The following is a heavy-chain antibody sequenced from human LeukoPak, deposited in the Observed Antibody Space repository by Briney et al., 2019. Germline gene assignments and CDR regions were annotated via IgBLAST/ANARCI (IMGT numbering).Heavy chain of an antibody. D-gene: IGHD2-8*02. J-gene: IGHJ3*02. CDR1: GGSMKSYY. V-gene: IGHV4-59*08. Sequence: SETLSLTCTVCGGSMKSYYWSWIRQPPGKGLEWIGNIYYSGTTNYNPSVRSRVTISVDTSKNQFSLKLSSVTDADTAAYYCARKYWDAFDIWGQGTKVTVSS. CDR3: ARKYWDAFDI. CDR2: IYYSGTT.